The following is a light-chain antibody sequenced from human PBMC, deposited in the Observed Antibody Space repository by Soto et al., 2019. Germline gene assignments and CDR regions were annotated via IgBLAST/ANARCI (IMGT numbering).Light chain of an antibody. CDR3: QQYDGYSLT. CDR2: KAS. V-gene: IGKV1-5*03. J-gene: IGKJ5*01. Sequence: DIQMTQSPSTLSGSVGDRVTITCRASQGISSWLAWYQQKPGKAPKLLIYKASTLKSGVPSRFSGSGSGTEFTLTISSLQPDDFATYYCQQYDGYSLTFGLGTRLEIK. CDR1: QGISSW.